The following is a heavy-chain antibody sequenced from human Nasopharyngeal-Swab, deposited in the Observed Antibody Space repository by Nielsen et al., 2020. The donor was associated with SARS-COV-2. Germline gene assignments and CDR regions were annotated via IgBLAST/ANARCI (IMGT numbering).Heavy chain of an antibody. CDR1: GFTFSNAW. D-gene: IGHD3-3*01. J-gene: IGHJ6*02. CDR2: IKSKTDGGTT. Sequence: GESLKISCAASGFTFSNAWMSWVRQAPGKGLEWVGRIKSKTDGGTTDYAAPVKGRFTISRDDSKNTLYLQMNSLKTEDTAVYYCTTSEGGYYDFWSGYYKYYYYYGMDAWGQGTTVTVSS. CDR3: TTSEGGYYDFWSGYYKYYYYYGMDA. V-gene: IGHV3-15*01.